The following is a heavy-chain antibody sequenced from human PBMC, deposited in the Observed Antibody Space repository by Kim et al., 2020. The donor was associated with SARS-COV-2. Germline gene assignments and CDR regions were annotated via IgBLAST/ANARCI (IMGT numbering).Heavy chain of an antibody. CDR2: ISSSSSTI. V-gene: IGHV3-48*02. CDR1: GFTFSSYS. J-gene: IGHJ4*02. CDR3: ARDSRPYSSSPGPFDY. D-gene: IGHD6-6*01. Sequence: GGSLRLSCAASGFTFSSYSMNWVRQAPGKGLEWVSYISSSSSTIYYADSVKGRFTISRDNAKNSLYLQMNSLRDEDTAVYYCARDSRPYSSSPGPFDYWGRGTLVTVSS.